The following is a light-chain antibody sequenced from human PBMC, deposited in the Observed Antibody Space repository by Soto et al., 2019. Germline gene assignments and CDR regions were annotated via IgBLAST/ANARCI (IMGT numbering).Light chain of an antibody. V-gene: IGKV1-27*01. J-gene: IGKJ1*01. CDR3: QKYNSAPPWT. Sequence: DIQMTQSPSSLSASVGDRVTITCRATQDISNYLAWYQQKPGKVPNLLIYAASTLQSGVPSRFSGSGSGTYFTLTISSLQPEDVATYYCQKYNSAPPWTFGQGTKVEI. CDR2: AAS. CDR1: QDISNY.